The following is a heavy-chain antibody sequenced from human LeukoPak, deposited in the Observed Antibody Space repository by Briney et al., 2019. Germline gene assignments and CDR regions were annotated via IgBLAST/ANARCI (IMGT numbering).Heavy chain of an antibody. Sequence: ASVKVSCKVSGYTLTELSMHWVRQAPGKGLEWMGGFDPEDGETIYAQKFQGRVTMTTDTSTSTAYMELRSLRSDDTAVYYCARDESSGWSETYFDYWGQGTLVTVSS. CDR3: ARDESSGWSETYFDY. CDR1: GYTLTELS. D-gene: IGHD6-19*01. CDR2: FDPEDGET. J-gene: IGHJ4*02. V-gene: IGHV1-24*01.